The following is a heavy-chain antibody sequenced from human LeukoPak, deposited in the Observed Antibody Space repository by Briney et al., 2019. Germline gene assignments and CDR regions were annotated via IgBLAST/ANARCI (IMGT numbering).Heavy chain of an antibody. CDR2: ISGSGGST. CDR3: AKASIITMVRGPVFQH. Sequence: GGSLRLSCAASGFTFSSYAMSWVRQAPGKGLEWVSAISGSGGSTYYADSVKGRFTISRDNSENTLYLQMNSLRAEDTAVYYCAKASIITMVRGPVFQHWGQGTLVTVSS. CDR1: GFTFSSYA. V-gene: IGHV3-23*01. D-gene: IGHD3-10*01. J-gene: IGHJ1*01.